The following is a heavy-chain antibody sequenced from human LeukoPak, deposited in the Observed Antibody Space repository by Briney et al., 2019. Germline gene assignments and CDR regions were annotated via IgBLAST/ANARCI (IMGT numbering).Heavy chain of an antibody. CDR1: GFTFSTYA. V-gene: IGHV3-23*01. J-gene: IGHJ3*02. D-gene: IGHD1-26*01. Sequence: GGSLRLSCTASGFTFSTYAMNWVRQAPGKGLEWVSGICGSGVSTYYADSVKGRFTISRHNSKNTLYLQMNSLRAEDTAVYYCASRGPLISGSFTGAFDIWGQGTMVTVSS. CDR3: ASRGPLISGSFTGAFDI. CDR2: ICGSGVST.